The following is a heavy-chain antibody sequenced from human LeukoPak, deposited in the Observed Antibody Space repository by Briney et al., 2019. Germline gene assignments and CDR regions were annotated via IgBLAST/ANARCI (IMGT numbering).Heavy chain of an antibody. Sequence: SETLSLTCTVSGGSISSSSYYWGWIRQPPGKGLEWIGSIYYSGSTYYNPSLKSRVTISVDTSKNQFSLKLSSVTAADTAVYYCASRASSIAARNPPDYWGQGTLVTVSS. V-gene: IGHV4-39*01. CDR1: GGSISSSSYY. D-gene: IGHD6-6*01. CDR2: IYYSGST. CDR3: ASRASSIAARNPPDY. J-gene: IGHJ4*02.